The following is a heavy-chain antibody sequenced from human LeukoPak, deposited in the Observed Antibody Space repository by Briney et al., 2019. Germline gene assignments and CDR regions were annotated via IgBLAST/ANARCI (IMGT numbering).Heavy chain of an antibody. J-gene: IGHJ4*02. CDR1: GFTFDDYA. V-gene: IGHV3-9*01. CDR2: ISWNSGSI. Sequence: PGGSLRLSCAASGFTFDDYAMHWVRQAPGKGLEWVSGISWNSGSIGYADSVKGRFTISRDNAKNSLYLQMNSLRAEDTALYYCAKARRGQLWTTFDYWGQGTLVTVSS. D-gene: IGHD5-18*01. CDR3: AKARRGQLWTTFDY.